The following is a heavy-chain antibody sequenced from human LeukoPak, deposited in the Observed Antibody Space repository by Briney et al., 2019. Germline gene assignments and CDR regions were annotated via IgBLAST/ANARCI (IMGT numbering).Heavy chain of an antibody. V-gene: IGHV1-69*13. CDR3: ATGASSSWYLYYFDY. CDR2: IIPIFGTA. J-gene: IGHJ4*02. Sequence: SVKVSCKASGYTFTSYGISWVRQAPGQGLEWMGGIIPIFGTANYAQKFQGRVTITADESTSTAYMELSSLRPEDTAVYYCATGASSSWYLYYFDYWGQGTLVTVSS. D-gene: IGHD6-13*01. CDR1: GYTFTSYG.